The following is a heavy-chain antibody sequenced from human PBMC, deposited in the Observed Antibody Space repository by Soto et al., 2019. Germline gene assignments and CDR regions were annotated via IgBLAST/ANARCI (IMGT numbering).Heavy chain of an antibody. V-gene: IGHV3-30*03. CDR3: AGGFHRGDY. CDR2: ISYDGSDK. CDR1: GFTFSRDG. J-gene: IGHJ4*02. D-gene: IGHD3-10*01. Sequence: QVQLVESGGGVVQPGRSLRLSCAASGFTFSRDGMLWVRQAPGKGLEWVAVISYDGSDKYYADSVKGRFTISRDNSKKTLYLQMNSLRVDDTAVYYCAGGFHRGDYWGQGTLVTVSS.